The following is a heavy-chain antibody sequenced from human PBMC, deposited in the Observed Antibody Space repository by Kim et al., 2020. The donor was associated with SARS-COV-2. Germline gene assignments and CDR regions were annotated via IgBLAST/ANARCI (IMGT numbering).Heavy chain of an antibody. CDR3: ARVAHGIVGATPPYGMDV. CDR1: GYTFTSYY. V-gene: IGHV1-46*01. D-gene: IGHD1-26*01. CDR2: INPSGGST. J-gene: IGHJ6*02. Sequence: ASVKVSCKASGYTFTSYYMHWVRQAPGQGLEWMGIINPSGGSTSYAQKFQGRVTMTRDTSTSTVYMELSSLRSEDTAVYYCARVAHGIVGATPPYGMDVWGQGTTVTVSS.